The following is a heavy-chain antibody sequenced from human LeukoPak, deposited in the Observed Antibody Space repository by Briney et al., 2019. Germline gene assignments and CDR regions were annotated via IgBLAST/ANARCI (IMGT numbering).Heavy chain of an antibody. J-gene: IGHJ2*01. V-gene: IGHV1-18*01. CDR3: ARVALGSWYFDL. CDR2: INPYNGNT. Sequence: ASVKVACKAAGYIFTSYGISWVRQAPGHVLEWMGWINPYNGNTKYAQKFQGRVTMNTDTSTNTAYMELRSLRSDDTAVYHCARVALGSWYFDLWGRGTLVTVSS. CDR1: GYIFTSYG. D-gene: IGHD2-15*01.